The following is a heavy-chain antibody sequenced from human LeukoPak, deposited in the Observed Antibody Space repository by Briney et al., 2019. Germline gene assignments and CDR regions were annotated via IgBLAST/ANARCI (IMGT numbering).Heavy chain of an antibody. D-gene: IGHD2-15*01. Sequence: ASVKVSCKASRYTFTGYYMHWVRQAPGQGLEWMGWINPNSGGTNYAQKFQGRVTMTRDTSISTAYMELSRLRSDDTAVYYCARAGFCSGGSCYYDIWGQGTMVTVSS. CDR3: ARAGFCSGGSCYYDI. CDR2: INPNSGGT. CDR1: RYTFTGYY. V-gene: IGHV1-2*02. J-gene: IGHJ3*02.